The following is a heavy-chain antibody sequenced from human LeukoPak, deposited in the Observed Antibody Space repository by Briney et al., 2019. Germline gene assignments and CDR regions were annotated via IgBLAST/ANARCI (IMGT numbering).Heavy chain of an antibody. CDR1: GYTFTGYY. D-gene: IGHD5-18*01. CDR3: ARGGSYGNYYYYMDV. V-gene: IGHV1-2*02. Sequence: ASVKVSCKASGYTFTGYYMHWVRQAPGQGLEWMGWINPNSGGTNYAQKFQGRVTMTRDTSISTAYMVLSRLRSDDTAVYYCARGGSYGNYYYYMDVWGKGTTVTVSS. CDR2: INPNSGGT. J-gene: IGHJ6*03.